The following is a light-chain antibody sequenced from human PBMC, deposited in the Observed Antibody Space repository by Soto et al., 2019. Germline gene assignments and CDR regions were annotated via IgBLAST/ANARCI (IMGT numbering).Light chain of an antibody. V-gene: IGKV3-11*01. Sequence: IVLTQSPVTLALSPGERAVLSCRASQSVSTSLAWYQHKPGQAPRLFIYDASKRAPGIPARFSGSGSGTDFTHTISRLEPEDLAVYYCQVRDVWPSFGQGTKVEIK. J-gene: IGKJ1*01. CDR1: QSVSTS. CDR3: QVRDVWPS. CDR2: DAS.